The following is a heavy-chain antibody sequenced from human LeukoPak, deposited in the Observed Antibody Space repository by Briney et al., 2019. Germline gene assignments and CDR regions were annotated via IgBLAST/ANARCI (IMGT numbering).Heavy chain of an antibody. J-gene: IGHJ4*02. Sequence: GGSLRLSCAASGFTFSSYSMNWVRQAPGKGLEWGSSISSSSSYIYYADSVKGRFTISRDNAKNSLYLQMNSLRAEDTAVYYCARGMAAAGTVDYWGQGTLVTVSS. CDR3: ARGMAAAGTVDY. D-gene: IGHD6-13*01. V-gene: IGHV3-21*01. CDR2: ISSSSSYI. CDR1: GFTFSSYS.